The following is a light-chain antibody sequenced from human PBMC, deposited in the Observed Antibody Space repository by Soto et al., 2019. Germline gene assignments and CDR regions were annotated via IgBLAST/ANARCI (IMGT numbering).Light chain of an antibody. CDR3: QQYCSSLLT. V-gene: IGKV3-20*01. Sequence: EIVLTQSPGTLSLSPGERATLSCRASQSVSSSYLACYQQKPGQAPTLLSYGASSRATSIPDRCSGSGSGKDFTRTISSLETEDFAVDYWQQYCSSLLTCGGGTKVEIK. CDR1: QSVSSSY. J-gene: IGKJ4*01. CDR2: GAS.